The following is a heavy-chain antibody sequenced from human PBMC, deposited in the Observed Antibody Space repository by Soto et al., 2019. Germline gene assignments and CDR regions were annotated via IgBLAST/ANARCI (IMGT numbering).Heavy chain of an antibody. Sequence: QVQLQESGPGLVKPSETLSLTCNVSGGSISSYYWSWIRQPPGKGLEWVGYVYYSGTTYYNPSLKGRVTISVDTSKNPFSLKLSSVTAAETAVYFWASGPTVKGQTGGLYLQHWGQGTLVAVSS. CDR2: VYYSGTT. V-gene: IGHV4-59*01. D-gene: IGHD1-1*01. J-gene: IGHJ1*01. CDR1: GGSISSYY. CDR3: ASGPTVKGQTGGLYLQH.